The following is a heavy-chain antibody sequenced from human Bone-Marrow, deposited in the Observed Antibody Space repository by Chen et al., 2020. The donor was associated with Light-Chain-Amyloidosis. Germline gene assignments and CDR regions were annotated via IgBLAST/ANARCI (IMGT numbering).Heavy chain of an antibody. CDR2: IYNSGKT. Sequence: EVQLVETGGRLIQPGGSLRLSCAASGFTVSSNYMSWVRQAPGKGLEWVAVIYNSGKTYYTDSVKGRFTVSRDNSKNTLYLQMNSLRAEDTAVYYCARDTLYGDWLDHWGQGTLVTVSA. CDR1: GFTVSSNY. V-gene: IGHV3-53*02. J-gene: IGHJ5*02. D-gene: IGHD4-17*01. CDR3: ARDTLYGDWLDH.